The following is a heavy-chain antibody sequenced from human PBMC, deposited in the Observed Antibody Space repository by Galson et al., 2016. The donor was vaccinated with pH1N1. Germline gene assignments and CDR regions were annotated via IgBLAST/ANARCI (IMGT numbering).Heavy chain of an antibody. CDR1: GDSISSYY. CDR2: VYYSGGT. CDR3: ARDPRELYPTFGTFDI. J-gene: IGHJ3*02. Sequence: SETLSLTCTVSGDSISSYYWSWIREPPGKGLEWIGYVYYSGGTKYNPSLKGRVTISVDTSKKAFSLKLTSVTAADTAGYYCARDPRELYPTFGTFDIWGQGTMVAVSS. D-gene: IGHD3-10*01. V-gene: IGHV4-59*01.